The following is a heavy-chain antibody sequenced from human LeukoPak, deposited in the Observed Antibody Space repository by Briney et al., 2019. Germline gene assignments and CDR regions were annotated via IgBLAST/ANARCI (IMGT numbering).Heavy chain of an antibody. CDR2: IIGSGGTT. CDR1: GFSFGSFA. Sequence: GGSLRLSCAASGFSFGSFAMSWVRQAPGKGLEWVSGIIGSGGTTFYADSVKGRFTISRDNSKNTLYLQMNSLRAEDTALYYCAKGSSGYFVDLWGQGTLVTVSS. J-gene: IGHJ5*02. CDR3: AKGSSGYFVDL. D-gene: IGHD3-22*01. V-gene: IGHV3-23*01.